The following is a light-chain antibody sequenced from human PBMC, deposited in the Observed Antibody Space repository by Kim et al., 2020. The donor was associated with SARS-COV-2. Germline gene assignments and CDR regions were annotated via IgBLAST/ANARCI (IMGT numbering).Light chain of an antibody. CDR1: QSVSSN. CDR2: GAS. CDR3: QQYNNWPPLT. Sequence: EIVMTQSPATLSVSPGERATLSCRASQSVSSNLAWYQQKPGQAPRLLIYGASTRATGIPARFSGSGSGTEFTLTISSLQSEDFAVYYCQQYNNWPPLTLGGETKVDIK. V-gene: IGKV3-15*01. J-gene: IGKJ4*01.